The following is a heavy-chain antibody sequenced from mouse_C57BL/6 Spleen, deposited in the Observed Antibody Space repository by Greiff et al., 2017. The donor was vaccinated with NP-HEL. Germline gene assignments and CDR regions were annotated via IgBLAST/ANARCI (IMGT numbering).Heavy chain of an antibody. D-gene: IGHD2-1*01. V-gene: IGHV5-16*01. J-gene: IGHJ3*01. CDR2: INYDGSST. CDR1: GFTFSDYY. CDR3: ARGSNGNWFAY. Sequence: EVHLVESEGGLVQPGSSMKLSCTASGFTFSDYYMAWVRQVPEKGLEWVANINYDGSSTYYLDSLKSRFIISRDNAKNILYLQMSSLKSEDTATYYCARGSNGNWFAYWGQGTLVTVSA.